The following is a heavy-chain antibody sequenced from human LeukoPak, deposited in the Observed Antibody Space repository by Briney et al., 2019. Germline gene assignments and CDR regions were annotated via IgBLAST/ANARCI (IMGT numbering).Heavy chain of an antibody. V-gene: IGHV4-34*01. CDR2: INHSGST. Sequence: PSETLSLTCAVYGGSFSGYYWSWIRQPPGKGLEWIGEINHSGSTNYNPSLKSRVTISVDTSKNQFSLKLNSVTAADTAVYYCARESSATIFGVVTKVSNRLDPWGQGTPVTVFS. J-gene: IGHJ5*02. D-gene: IGHD3-3*01. CDR3: ARESSATIFGVVTKVSNRLDP. CDR1: GGSFSGYY.